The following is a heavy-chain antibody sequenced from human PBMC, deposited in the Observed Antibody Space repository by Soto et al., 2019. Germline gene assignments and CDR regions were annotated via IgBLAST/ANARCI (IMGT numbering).Heavy chain of an antibody. Sequence: ASVKVSCKASGYTFTSYGISWVRQAPGQGLEWMGWISAYNGNTNYAQKLQGRVTMTTDTSTSTAYMELGSLRSDDTAVYYCTRETAAAENNWFTPWGRGTLVTVSS. J-gene: IGHJ5*02. CDR1: GYTFTSYG. D-gene: IGHD6-13*01. CDR3: TRETAAAENNWFTP. V-gene: IGHV1-18*01. CDR2: ISAYNGNT.